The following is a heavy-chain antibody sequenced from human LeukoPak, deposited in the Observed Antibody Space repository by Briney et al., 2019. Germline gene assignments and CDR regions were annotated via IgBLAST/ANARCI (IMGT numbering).Heavy chain of an antibody. CDR3: ARDGVQQFYYYYYYMDV. Sequence: GASVKVSCKASGYTFTSYDISWVRQAPGQGLEWMGWISAYNGNTNYAQKLQGRVTMTTDTSTSTAYMELRSLRSDDTAVYYCARDGVQQFYYYYYYMDVWGKGTTVTVSS. D-gene: IGHD6-13*01. J-gene: IGHJ6*03. V-gene: IGHV1-18*01. CDR1: GYTFTSYD. CDR2: ISAYNGNT.